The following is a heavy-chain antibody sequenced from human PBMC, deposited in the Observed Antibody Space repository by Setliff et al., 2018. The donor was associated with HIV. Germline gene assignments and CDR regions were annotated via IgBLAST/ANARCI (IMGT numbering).Heavy chain of an antibody. CDR1: GFPFSSYN. CDR2: IHAANGNT. D-gene: IGHD3-3*01. CDR3: ARACPPTGYYDFWSGYYFFDY. J-gene: IGHJ4*02. Sequence: GASVKVSCKVSGFPFSSYNMHWVRQAPGQRLEWMGCIHAANGNTKYSQKFQDRVTFTRDTSANTVYMELSSLKSEDTAVYYCARACPPTGYYDFWSGYYFFDYWGQGTLVTVSS. V-gene: IGHV1-3*01.